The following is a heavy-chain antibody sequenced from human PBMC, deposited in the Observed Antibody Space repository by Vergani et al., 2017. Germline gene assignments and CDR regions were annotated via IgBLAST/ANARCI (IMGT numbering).Heavy chain of an antibody. V-gene: IGHV1-18*04. CDR2: ISAYNGNT. D-gene: IGHD6-19*01. J-gene: IGHJ4*02. Sequence: QVQVVQSGAEVKKPGDSVKVSCKASGYTFTSYGISWVRQAPGQGIEWMGWISAYNGNTNYAQQPKGRVIMTTDTSTSTAYMELRSLRYDDTAVYYCAREQWLPIDCFDYWGQRSLVTVSS. CDR3: AREQWLPIDCFDY. CDR1: GYTFTSYG.